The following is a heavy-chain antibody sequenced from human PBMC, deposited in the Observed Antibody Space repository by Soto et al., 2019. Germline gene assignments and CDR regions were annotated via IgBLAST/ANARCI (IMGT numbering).Heavy chain of an antibody. D-gene: IGHD1-26*01. V-gene: IGHV3-23*01. CDR1: GFTFSNYA. CDR3: ARSLMEPYYYMDV. Sequence: GGSLRLSCAASGFTFSNYAMNWVRQAPGKGLEWVSNISGSGGGKYYADSVKGRFTISRDNAKNSLYLQMNSLRAEDTAVYYCARSLMEPYYYMDVWGKGTTVTVSS. CDR2: ISGSGGGK. J-gene: IGHJ6*03.